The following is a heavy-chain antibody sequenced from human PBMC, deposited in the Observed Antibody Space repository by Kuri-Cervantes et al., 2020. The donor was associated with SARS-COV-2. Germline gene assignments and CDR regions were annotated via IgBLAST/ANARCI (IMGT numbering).Heavy chain of an antibody. J-gene: IGHJ4*02. V-gene: IGHV3-43D*03. D-gene: IGHD6-13*01. CDR3: ARGGWIAATDYFDY. CDR1: GFTFDDYA. CDR2: ISWDGGST. Sequence: GESLKISCAASGFTFDDYAMHWVRQAPGKGLEWVSLISWDGGSTYYADSVKGRFTISRDNAKNSLYLQMNSLRAEDTAVYYCARGGWIAATDYFDYWGQGTLVTVSS.